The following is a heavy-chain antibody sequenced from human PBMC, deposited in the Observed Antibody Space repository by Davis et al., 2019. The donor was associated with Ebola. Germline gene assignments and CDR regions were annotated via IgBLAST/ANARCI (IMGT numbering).Heavy chain of an antibody. CDR3: ARVQVVGYYDSSGYYDY. J-gene: IGHJ4*02. Sequence: PSETLSLTCTVSGGSISSYYWSWIRQPPGKGLEWIGYIYYSGSTNYNPSLKSRVTISVDTSKNQFSLKLSSVTAADTAVYYCARVQVVGYYDSSGYYDYWGQGTLVTVSS. D-gene: IGHD3-22*01. V-gene: IGHV4-59*01. CDR1: GGSISSYY. CDR2: IYYSGST.